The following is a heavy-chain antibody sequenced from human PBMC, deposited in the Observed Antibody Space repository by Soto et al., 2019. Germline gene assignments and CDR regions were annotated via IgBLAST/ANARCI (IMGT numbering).Heavy chain of an antibody. CDR3: AKDRRPDGVWDIDY. D-gene: IGHD3-22*01. CDR1: GFAFSTYT. CDR2: ILGGGDT. Sequence: EVQLLESGGCLVQPGGSLRLSCAASGFAFSTYTMNWVRQAPGKGLEWVSGILGGGDTYYADSVRGRFIISRDNSXXXXXXXXXXXXXXXTAVYYCAKDRRPDGVWDIDYWGQGTLVTVSS. V-gene: IGHV3-23*01. J-gene: IGHJ4*02.